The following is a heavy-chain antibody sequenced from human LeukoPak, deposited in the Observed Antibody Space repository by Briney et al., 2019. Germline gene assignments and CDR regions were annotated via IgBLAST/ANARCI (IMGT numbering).Heavy chain of an antibody. Sequence: PSETLSLTCTVSGGSISSSSYYWGWIRQPPGKGLEWIGSIYYSGSTYYNPSLKSRVTMSVDTSKNQFSLKLSSVTAADTAVYYCARYAGDFGTLDYWGQGTLVTVSS. CDR1: GGSISSSSYY. CDR2: IYYSGST. D-gene: IGHD3-10*01. V-gene: IGHV4-39*07. J-gene: IGHJ4*02. CDR3: ARYAGDFGTLDY.